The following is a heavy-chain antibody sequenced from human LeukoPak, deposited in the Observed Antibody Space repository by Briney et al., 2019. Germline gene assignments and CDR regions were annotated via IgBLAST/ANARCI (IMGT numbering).Heavy chain of an antibody. CDR2: ISNSGTT. J-gene: IGHJ5*02. D-gene: IGHD4-17*01. CDR1: GGSINDYY. V-gene: IGHV4-59*01. CDR3: ARVLRGAVTSNCFDP. Sequence: SETLSLTCTVSGGSINDYYWTWIRQAPGKGLEWLSYISNSGTTDYNPSLKSRVTMSVDTSKNEFSLKVTSVTAADTAMYYCARVLRGAVTSNCFDPWGQGTLVTVSS.